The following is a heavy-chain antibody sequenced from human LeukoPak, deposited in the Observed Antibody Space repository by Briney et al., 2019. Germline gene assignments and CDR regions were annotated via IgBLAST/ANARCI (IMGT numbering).Heavy chain of an antibody. CDR2: ISWGGGST. J-gene: IGHJ4*02. Sequence: PGGSLRLSCAASGFTFDDYAMHWVRQAPGKGLEWVSLISWGGGSTYYADSVKGRFTISRDNSKNSLYLQMNSLRAEDTALYYRAKDAPKKTYYYGSGSYFDYWGQGTLVTVSS. D-gene: IGHD3-10*01. CDR3: AKDAPKKTYYYGSGSYFDY. V-gene: IGHV3-43D*04. CDR1: GFTFDDYA.